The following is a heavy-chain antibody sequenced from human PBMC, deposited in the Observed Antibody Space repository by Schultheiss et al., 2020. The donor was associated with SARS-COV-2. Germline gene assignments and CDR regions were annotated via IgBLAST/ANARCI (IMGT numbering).Heavy chain of an antibody. CDR3: ARAKWGYCSSTSCYAGGDGMDV. Sequence: LRLSCTVSGGSISSGSYYWSWIRQPAGKGLEWIGRIYTSGSTNYNPSLKSRVTISVDTSKNQFSLKLSSVTAADTAVYYCARAKWGYCSSTSCYAGGDGMDVWGQGTTVTVSS. CDR2: IYTSGST. CDR1: GGSISSGSYY. D-gene: IGHD2-2*01. V-gene: IGHV4-61*02. J-gene: IGHJ6*02.